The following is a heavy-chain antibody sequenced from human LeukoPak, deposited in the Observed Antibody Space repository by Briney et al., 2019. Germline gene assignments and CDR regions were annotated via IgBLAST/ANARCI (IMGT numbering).Heavy chain of an antibody. CDR3: ARDRALYGGKGGSWFDP. Sequence: PGGSLRLSCAASGFTFSSYAMHWVRQAPGKGLEWVAVISYDGSNKYYADSVKGRFTISRDNSKNTLYLQMNSLRAEDTAVYYCARDRALYGGKGGSWFDPWGQGTLVTVSS. V-gene: IGHV3-30-3*01. D-gene: IGHD4-23*01. CDR1: GFTFSSYA. CDR2: ISYDGSNK. J-gene: IGHJ5*02.